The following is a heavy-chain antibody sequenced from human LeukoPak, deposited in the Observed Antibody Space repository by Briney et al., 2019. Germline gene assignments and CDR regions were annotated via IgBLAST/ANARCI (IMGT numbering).Heavy chain of an antibody. CDR1: GGSFSGYY. V-gene: IGHV4-34*01. Sequence: SETLSLTCTVSGGSFSGYYWSWIRQPPGKGLEWIGEINHSGSTNYNPSLKSRVTISVDTSKNQFSLKLSSVTAADTAVYYCARGLNLIGTAYFDYWGQGTLVTVSS. CDR3: ARGLNLIGTAYFDY. J-gene: IGHJ4*02. D-gene: IGHD1-1*01. CDR2: INHSGST.